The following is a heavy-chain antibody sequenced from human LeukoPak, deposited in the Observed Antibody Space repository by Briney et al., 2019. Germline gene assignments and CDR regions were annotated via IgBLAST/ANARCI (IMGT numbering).Heavy chain of an antibody. CDR3: ARAPLEACTSTTCSHFDY. V-gene: IGHV3-23*01. D-gene: IGHD2-2*01. CDR1: GFTFSSYA. Sequence: PGGSLRLSCAASGFTFSSYAMSWVRQAPGKGLEWVSAISGSGGSTYYADSVKGRFTISRDNAKNTLYLQMNSLRAEDTAVYYCARAPLEACTSTTCSHFDYWGQGTLVTVSS. CDR2: ISGSGGST. J-gene: IGHJ4*02.